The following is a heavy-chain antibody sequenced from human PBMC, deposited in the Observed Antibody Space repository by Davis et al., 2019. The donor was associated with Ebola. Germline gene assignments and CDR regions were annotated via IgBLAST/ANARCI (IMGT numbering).Heavy chain of an antibody. CDR3: VKDRRGSYAFDI. J-gene: IGHJ3*02. D-gene: IGHD1-26*01. CDR2: INDIGGTT. V-gene: IGHV3-64D*06. CDR1: GFTFNNYA. Sequence: GESLKISCSASGFTFNNYAMHWVRQAPGRGLDFVSGINDIGGTTHYADSVKGRFTISRDDSRSTVYLQMSSLTVEDTALYYCVKDRRGSYAFDIWGQGTMVTVSS.